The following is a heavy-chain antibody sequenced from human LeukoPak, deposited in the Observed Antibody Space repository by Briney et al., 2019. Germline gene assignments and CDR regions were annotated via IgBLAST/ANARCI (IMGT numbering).Heavy chain of an antibody. V-gene: IGHV4-59*02. D-gene: IGHD4-17*01. J-gene: IGHJ4*02. CDR3: ARSASTVLIN. Sequence: SETLSLNCTVSGGSVSGWYWSWVRQPPGKGLEWLGHLSHSGSATYNPPLKSRLTISFDTSTNHCSLRLRSLTAADTAVYFWARSASTVLINWGQGTLVTVSS. CDR2: LSHSGSA. CDR1: GGSVSGWY.